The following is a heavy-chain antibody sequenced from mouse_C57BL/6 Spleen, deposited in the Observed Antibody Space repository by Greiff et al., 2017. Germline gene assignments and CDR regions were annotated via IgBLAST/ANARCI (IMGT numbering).Heavy chain of an antibody. CDR2: INPNDGTT. CDR3: ARSYYSSSSYAMDY. V-gene: IGHV1-39*01. D-gene: IGHD1-1*01. CDR1: GYSFTDYN. J-gene: IGHJ4*01. Sequence: EVQLQQSGPELVKPGASVKISCKASGYSFTDYNMNWVQQSNGKSLEWIGAINPNDGTTSYNKKFKGKATLTVDQSSSTAYMQLSSLTSEDSAVYYCARSYYSSSSYAMDYWGQGTSVTVSS.